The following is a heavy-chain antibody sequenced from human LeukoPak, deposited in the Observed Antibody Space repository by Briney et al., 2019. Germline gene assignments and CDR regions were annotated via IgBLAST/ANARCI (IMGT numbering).Heavy chain of an antibody. V-gene: IGHV4-4*08. Sequence: SETLSLTCTVSGGSISVYHWSWIRQPPGKGLEWIGYLYDTGITNYSPSLKSPVTLSVDTSHNQISPKLTSVTAADTAIYFCAKEGMGSEATTADGAFDIWGQGTTVTVSS. CDR2: LYDTGIT. CDR1: GGSISVYH. D-gene: IGHD1-26*01. CDR3: AKEGMGSEATTADGAFDI. J-gene: IGHJ3*02.